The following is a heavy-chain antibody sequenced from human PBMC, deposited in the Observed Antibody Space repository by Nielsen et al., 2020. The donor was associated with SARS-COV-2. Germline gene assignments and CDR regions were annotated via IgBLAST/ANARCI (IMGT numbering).Heavy chain of an antibody. V-gene: IGHV3-9*01. CDR1: GFKFDDYH. Sequence: SLKISCAASGFKFDDYHMHWVRQAPGKGLEWVSTISWNSGSIVYADSVKGRFTISRDNAKNSMSLQMNSLTAEDTAVYYCARVAFWSGYDYWGQGALVTVSS. CDR2: ISWNSGSI. CDR3: ARVAFWSGYDY. D-gene: IGHD3-3*01. J-gene: IGHJ4*02.